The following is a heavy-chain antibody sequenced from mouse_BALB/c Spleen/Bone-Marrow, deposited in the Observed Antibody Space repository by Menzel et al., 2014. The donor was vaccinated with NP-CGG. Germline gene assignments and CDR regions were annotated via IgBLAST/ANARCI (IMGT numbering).Heavy chain of an antibody. D-gene: IGHD4-1*01. CDR1: SFNIKDTY. Sequence: EVKLVESGAELVKPGASVKLSCTASSFNIKDTYMHWVKQRPEQGLEWIGRFDPANGNTKYDPKFQGKATITADTSSNAAYLQLSSLASEDAAVYYCARWEYCAMDYWGQGTSVTVSS. V-gene: IGHV14-3*02. CDR3: ARWEYCAMDY. CDR2: FDPANGNT. J-gene: IGHJ4*01.